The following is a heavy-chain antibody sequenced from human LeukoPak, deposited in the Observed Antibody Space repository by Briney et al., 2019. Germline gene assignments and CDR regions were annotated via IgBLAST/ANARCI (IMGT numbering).Heavy chain of an antibody. D-gene: IGHD2-2*01. J-gene: IGHJ4*02. Sequence: KSGGSLRLSCAASGFTFSDYYMCWIRQAPGKGLEWVSYISSSGSTIYYADSVKGRFTISRDNAKNSLYLQMNSLRAEDTAVYYCARDSDVVPAYYFDYWGQGTLVTVSS. CDR2: ISSSGSTI. CDR3: ARDSDVVPAYYFDY. V-gene: IGHV3-11*04. CDR1: GFTFSDYY.